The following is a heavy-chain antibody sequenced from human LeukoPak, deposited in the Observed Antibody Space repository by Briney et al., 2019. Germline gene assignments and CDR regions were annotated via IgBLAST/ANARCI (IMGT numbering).Heavy chain of an antibody. D-gene: IGHD3-3*01. V-gene: IGHV3-21*01. J-gene: IGHJ6*03. Sequence: PGGSLRLSCAASGFTFSSYSMNWVRQAPGKGLEWVSSISSSSSYIYYADSVKGRFTISRDNAKNSLYLQMHSLRAEDTAVYYCAREAIYDFWSGPYYYYYYMDVWGKGTTVSVSS. CDR2: ISSSSSYI. CDR1: GFTFSSYS. CDR3: AREAIYDFWSGPYYYYYYMDV.